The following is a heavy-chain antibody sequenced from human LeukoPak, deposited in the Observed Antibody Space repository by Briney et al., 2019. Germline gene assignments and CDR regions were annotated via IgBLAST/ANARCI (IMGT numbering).Heavy chain of an antibody. D-gene: IGHD3-9*01. Sequence: GGSLRLSCVVSGLTFSNQWMHWVRQAPGKGLVWVSHIINEGSDTRYADSVKGRFTISRDNAKNTLYLQMNSLRAEDTAVYYCARGESDYDILTGYYAHRPIDYWGQGTLVTVSS. J-gene: IGHJ4*02. V-gene: IGHV3-74*01. CDR2: IINEGSDT. CDR1: GLTFSNQW. CDR3: ARGESDYDILTGYYAHRPIDY.